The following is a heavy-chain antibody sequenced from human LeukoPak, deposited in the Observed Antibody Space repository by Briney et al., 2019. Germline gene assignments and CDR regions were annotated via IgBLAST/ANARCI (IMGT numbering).Heavy chain of an antibody. D-gene: IGHD2-21*02. J-gene: IGHJ6*02. CDR3: ATTYCGGDCYQGYYYYGMDV. CDR2: IYYSGST. Sequence: SETLSLTCTVSGGSISSYYWSWIRQPPGKGLEWIGYIYYSGSTNYNPSLKSRVTISVDTSKNQFSLKLSSVTAADTAVYYCATTYCGGDCYQGYYYYGMDVWGQGTTVTVSS. V-gene: IGHV4-59*01. CDR1: GGSISSYY.